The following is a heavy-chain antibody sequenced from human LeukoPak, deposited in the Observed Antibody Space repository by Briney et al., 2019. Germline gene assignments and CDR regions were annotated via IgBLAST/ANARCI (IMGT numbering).Heavy chain of an antibody. D-gene: IGHD3-22*01. CDR2: IYYSGIT. CDR3: ARHKEDFHDSSGPNFWYFDL. J-gene: IGHJ2*01. V-gene: IGHV4-39*01. Sequence: KPSETLSLTCTVSGDSIKSDSYYWGWIRQPPGKGLEWIGTIYYSGITYYNPSLKSRATLSVDTSKNQFSVKLSSLTAADTALYYCARHKEDFHDSSGPNFWYFDLWGRGTLVTVSS. CDR1: GDSIKSDSYY.